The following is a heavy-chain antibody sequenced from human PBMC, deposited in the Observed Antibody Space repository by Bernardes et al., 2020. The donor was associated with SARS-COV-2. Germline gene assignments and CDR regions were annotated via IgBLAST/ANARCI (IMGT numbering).Heavy chain of an antibody. CDR2: IYSSGST. D-gene: IGHD3-10*01. J-gene: IGHJ4*02. Sequence: SETLSLTCSVSGGSISSYSWSWIRQPPGKGLEWIGYIYSSGSTNYNPSLKSRVTISVDTSKNQFSLKLTSVTAADTAVYYCARLISGYYFDYWGQGALVTVSS. CDR1: GGSISSYS. V-gene: IGHV4-59*08. CDR3: ARLISGYYFDY.